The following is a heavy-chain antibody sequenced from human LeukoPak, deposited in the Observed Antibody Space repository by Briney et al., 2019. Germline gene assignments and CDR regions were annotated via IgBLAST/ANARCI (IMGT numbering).Heavy chain of an antibody. V-gene: IGHV4-34*01. Sequence: PSETLSLTCAVHGESFSAYFWSWIRQVPRKGLEWIGEIDHRGSSNYNPPLKSRATISVDTSKNHFSLSLTSVTAADTAVYYCATRSSTLAAARCFDDWGQGTVVTVSS. D-gene: IGHD6-6*01. CDR2: IDHRGSS. J-gene: IGHJ4*03. CDR1: GESFSAYF. CDR3: ATRSSTLAAARCFDD.